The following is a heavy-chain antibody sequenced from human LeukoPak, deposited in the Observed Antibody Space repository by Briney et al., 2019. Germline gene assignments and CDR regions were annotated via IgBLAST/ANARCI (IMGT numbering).Heavy chain of an antibody. CDR2: INHSGST. J-gene: IGHJ4*02. D-gene: IGHD3-10*01. CDR1: GGPFSGYY. V-gene: IGHV4-34*01. Sequence: PSETLSLTCAVYGGPFSGYYWSWIRQPPGKGLEWIGEINHSGSTNYDPSLKSRVTISVDTSKNQFSLKLSSVTAADTAVYYCASLSEYYYAFYFDYWGQGTLVTVSS. CDR3: ASLSEYYYAFYFDY.